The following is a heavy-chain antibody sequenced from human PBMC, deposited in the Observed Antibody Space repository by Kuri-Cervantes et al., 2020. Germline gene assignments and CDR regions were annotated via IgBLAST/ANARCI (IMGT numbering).Heavy chain of an antibody. CDR2: ISDDASTT. CDR1: GLIFSNYG. Sequence: GESLKISCAASGLIFSNYGMHWVRQAPGKGLEWVAVISDDASTTYYADSVKGRFTISRDNSKNTVSLQMNSLRTEDTAVYYCANSGLISVGPFDYWGQGTLVTVSS. D-gene: IGHD2-8*01. J-gene: IGHJ4*02. V-gene: IGHV3-30*18. CDR3: ANSGLISVGPFDY.